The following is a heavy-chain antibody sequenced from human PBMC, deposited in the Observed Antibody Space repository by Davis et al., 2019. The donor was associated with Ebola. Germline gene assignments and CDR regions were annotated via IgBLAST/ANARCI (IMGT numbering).Heavy chain of an antibody. CDR3: AREGRIAARHYERMEYYYYGMDV. Sequence: PGGSLRLSCAASGFTFSSYWMSWVRQAPGKGLEWVANIKQDGSEKYYVDSVKGRFTISRDNAKNSLYLQMNSLRAEDTAVYYCAREGRIAARHYERMEYYYYGMDVWGQGTTVTVSS. CDR2: IKQDGSEK. V-gene: IGHV3-7*03. CDR1: GFTFSSYW. D-gene: IGHD6-6*01. J-gene: IGHJ6*02.